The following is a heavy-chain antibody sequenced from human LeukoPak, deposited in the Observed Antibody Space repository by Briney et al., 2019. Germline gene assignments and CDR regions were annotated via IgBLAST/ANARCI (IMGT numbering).Heavy chain of an antibody. D-gene: IGHD3-22*01. CDR1: GGTFSSYA. V-gene: IGHV1-69*04. J-gene: IGHJ4*02. CDR3: ARGPYAGPYYYDSSGYFDY. Sequence: GASVKVSCKASGGTFSSYAISWVRQAPGQGLEWMGRIIPILGIANYAQKFQGRVTITADKSTSTAYMELSSLRSEDTAVYYCARGPYAGPYYYDSSGYFDYWGQGTLVTVSS. CDR2: IIPILGIA.